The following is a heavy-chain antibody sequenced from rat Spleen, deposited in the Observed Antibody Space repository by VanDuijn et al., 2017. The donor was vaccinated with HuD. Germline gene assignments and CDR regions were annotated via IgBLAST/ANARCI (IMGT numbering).Heavy chain of an antibody. V-gene: IGHV5-20*01. CDR2: ISYDGGST. D-gene: IGHD4-3*01. J-gene: IGHJ2*01. CDR1: GFTFSDYY. CDR3: AVAGFGY. Sequence: EVQLVESGGGLVQPGRSLKLSCAASGFTFSDYYMAWVRQAPTKGLEWVASISYDGGSTYYRDSVKGRFTISRDNAKSTLYLQMNSLKSEETATYYCAVAGFGYWGQGVMVTVSS.